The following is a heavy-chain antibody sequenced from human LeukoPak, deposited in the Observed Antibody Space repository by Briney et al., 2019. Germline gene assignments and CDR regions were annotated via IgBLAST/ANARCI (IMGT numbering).Heavy chain of an antibody. Sequence: PSETLSLTCAVSGFSISSGYYWGWIRQPPGKGLEYIGSIYRSGNTYHNPSLKSRVTISVDTSKNQFFLKLSSVTAADTAVYYCARDWVVTSYWYFDLWGRGTLVTVSS. CDR3: ARDWVVTSYWYFDL. CDR1: GFSISSGYY. V-gene: IGHV4-38-2*02. J-gene: IGHJ2*01. CDR2: IYRSGNT. D-gene: IGHD2-21*02.